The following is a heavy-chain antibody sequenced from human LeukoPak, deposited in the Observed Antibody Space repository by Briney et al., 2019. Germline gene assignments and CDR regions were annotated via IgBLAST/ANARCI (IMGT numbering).Heavy chain of an antibody. D-gene: IGHD6-19*01. CDR2: VSDSGSGA. J-gene: IGHJ4*02. Sequence: GGSLRLSCAASGFTFSNYGMSWVRQAPGKGLEWVSVVSDSGSGAYYADSVKGRFTISRDNSKNTLYLQMNSLRAEDTAVYYCAPDLRGSAWSLDYWGLGTLVTVSS. V-gene: IGHV3-23*01. CDR3: APDLRGSAWSLDY. CDR1: GFTFSNYG.